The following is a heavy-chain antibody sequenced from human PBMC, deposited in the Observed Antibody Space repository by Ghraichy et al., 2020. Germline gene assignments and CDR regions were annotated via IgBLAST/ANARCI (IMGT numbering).Heavy chain of an antibody. V-gene: IGHV3-21*01. CDR2: ISSSSSYI. Sequence: GGSLRLSCAASGFTFSSYSMNWVRQAPGKGLEWVSSISSSSSYIYYADSVKGRFTISRDNAKNSLYLQMNSLRAEDTAVYYCARDSTRYYYDSSGYYYDYWCQGTLVTVSS. CDR3: ARDSTRYYYDSSGYYYDY. D-gene: IGHD3-22*01. J-gene: IGHJ4*02. CDR1: GFTFSSYS.